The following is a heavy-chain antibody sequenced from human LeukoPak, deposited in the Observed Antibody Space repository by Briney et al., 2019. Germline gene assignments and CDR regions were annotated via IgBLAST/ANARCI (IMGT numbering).Heavy chain of an antibody. Sequence: RPSETLSLTCAVYGGSFSGYYWSWIRQPPGKGLEWIGEINHSGSTNYNPSLKSRVTISVDTSKNQFSLKLSSVTAADTAMYYCASRYGDTSDYWGQGTLVTVSS. CDR3: ASRYGDTSDY. CDR2: INHSGST. D-gene: IGHD4-17*01. V-gene: IGHV4-34*01. CDR1: GGSFSGYY. J-gene: IGHJ4*02.